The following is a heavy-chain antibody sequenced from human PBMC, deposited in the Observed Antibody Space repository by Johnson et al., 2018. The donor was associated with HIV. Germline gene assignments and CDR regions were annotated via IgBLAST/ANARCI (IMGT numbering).Heavy chain of an antibody. CDR2: VHWNGGST. CDR3: ARVGVDDAFDI. D-gene: IGHD2-15*01. CDR1: GSTFDDYG. V-gene: IGHV3-20*04. Sequence: EKLVESGGGVVRPGGSLRLSCAASGSTFDDYGMSWVRQAPGKGLEWVSGVHWNGGSTDYADSVKCRFTISRDNAKNSLFLQMNSLRAEDTAVYSCARVGVDDAFDIWGQGKMFTVA. J-gene: IGHJ3*02.